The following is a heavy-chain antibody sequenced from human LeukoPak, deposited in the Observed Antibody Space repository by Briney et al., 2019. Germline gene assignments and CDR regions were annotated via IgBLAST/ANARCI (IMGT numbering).Heavy chain of an antibody. CDR3: AKAPTGYSSGWYLAFDY. CDR2: ISGSGGST. CDR1: GFTFSSYA. J-gene: IGHJ4*02. V-gene: IGHV3-23*01. Sequence: GGSLRLSCAASGFTFSSYAMSWVRQAPGKGLEWVSAISGSGGSTYYADSVKGWFTISRDNSKNTLYLQMNSLRAEDTAVYYCAKAPTGYSSGWYLAFDYWGQGTLVTVSS. D-gene: IGHD6-19*01.